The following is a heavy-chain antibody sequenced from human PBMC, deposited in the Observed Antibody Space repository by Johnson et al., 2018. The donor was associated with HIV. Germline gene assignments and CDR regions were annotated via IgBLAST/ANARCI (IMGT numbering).Heavy chain of an antibody. V-gene: IGHV3-20*04. D-gene: IGHD1-26*01. Sequence: VQLVESGGGLVKPGGSLRLSCAASGFTFDDYGMNWVRQAPGKGLEWVSSINWNGGSTAYADSVKGRFTISRDNARNSLYLQMNSLRAEDTALYYCARGGGSYYSGAFDIWGQGTMVTVSS. CDR1: GFTFDDYG. CDR3: ARGGGSYYSGAFDI. CDR2: INWNGGST. J-gene: IGHJ3*02.